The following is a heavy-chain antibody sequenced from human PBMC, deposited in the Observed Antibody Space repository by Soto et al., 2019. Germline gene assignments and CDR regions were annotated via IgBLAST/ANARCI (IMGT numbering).Heavy chain of an antibody. CDR2: IDYSGKT. CDR1: DASISHGVYY. CDR3: ARDGWGDYDDTWGYLQHGYIGL. J-gene: IGHJ2*01. V-gene: IGHV4-30-4*01. Sequence: QVQLQASGPGLVKPAQTLSLTCTVSDASISHGVYYWSWIRQPPGKCVEWIGYIDYSGKTSYNSSLQGRVSISNDTSQNHVSLRLSSLTDADTAAYFCARDGWGDYDDTWGYLQHGYIGLWGRGTLV. D-gene: IGHD3-22*01.